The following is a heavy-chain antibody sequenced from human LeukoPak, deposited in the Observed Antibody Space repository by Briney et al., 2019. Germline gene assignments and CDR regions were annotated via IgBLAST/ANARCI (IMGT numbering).Heavy chain of an antibody. CDR2: SYSSRST. V-gene: IGHV4-59*01. Sequence: SETLSLTCTVSGGSISSYYWSWIRQPPGKGLEWIGYSYSSRSTNYNPSLKSRVTISVDTSKNQFSLKLSSVTAADTAVYYCARGLMMAVAGRGEFHYWGQGTLVTVSS. J-gene: IGHJ4*02. CDR3: ARGLMMAVAGRGEFHY. CDR1: GGSISSYY. D-gene: IGHD6-13*01.